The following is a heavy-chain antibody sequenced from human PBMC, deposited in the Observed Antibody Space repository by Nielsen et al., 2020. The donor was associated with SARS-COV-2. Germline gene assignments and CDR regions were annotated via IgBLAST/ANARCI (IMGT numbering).Heavy chain of an antibody. J-gene: IGHJ4*02. D-gene: IGHD3-10*01. Sequence: SETLSLTCTVSGGSISSYYWSWIRQPPGKGLEWIGYIYYSGSTNYNPSLKSRVTISVDTSKNQFSLKLSSVTAADTAVYYCARGGVTSPYYFDYWGQGTVVTVSS. CDR3: ARGGVTSPYYFDY. CDR1: GGSISSYY. V-gene: IGHV4-59*01. CDR2: IYYSGST.